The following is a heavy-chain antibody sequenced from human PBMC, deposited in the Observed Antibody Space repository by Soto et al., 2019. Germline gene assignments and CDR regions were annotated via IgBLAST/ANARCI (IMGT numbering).Heavy chain of an antibody. CDR3: ARDQVSYGSRFSYFGMDA. CDR1: GGSISSYY. D-gene: IGHD3-10*01. V-gene: IGHV4-59*12. J-gene: IGHJ6*02. CDR2: IYYSGST. Sequence: SETLCLTCTVSGGSISSYYWSWIRQPPGKGLEWIGYIYYSGSTNYNPSLKSRVTISVDTSKNQISLKLSTVTAADTAVYYCARDQVSYGSRFSYFGMDAWGQGSTVTV.